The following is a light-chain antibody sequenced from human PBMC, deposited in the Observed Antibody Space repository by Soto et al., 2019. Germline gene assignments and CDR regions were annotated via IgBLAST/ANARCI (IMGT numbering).Light chain of an antibody. CDR1: QSLLHSNGYNY. V-gene: IGKV2-28*01. CDR3: MQALQTPFT. CDR2: LGS. J-gene: IGKJ3*01. Sequence: DIVMTQSPLSLPVTPGEPASISCRSSQSLLHSNGYNYLDWYLQKPGQSPQLLIYLGSNRASGVXDXXSGSGSGTDFTLKISRVEAEDVGVYYCMQALQTPFTFGTGTKVDIK.